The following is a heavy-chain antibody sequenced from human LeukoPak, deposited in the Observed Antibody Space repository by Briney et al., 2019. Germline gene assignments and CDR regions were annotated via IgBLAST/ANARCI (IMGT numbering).Heavy chain of an antibody. CDR3: AKDRSGYSGYDQNFDY. CDR2: ISGSGGNT. CDR1: GFTFSSYA. V-gene: IGHV3-23*01. J-gene: IGHJ4*02. D-gene: IGHD5-12*01. Sequence: GGSLRLSCAASGFTFSSYAMSWVRQAPRKGLEWVSGISGSGGNTYYPDSVKGRFTISRDNSKNTLYSQMNSLRAEDTAVYYCAKDRSGYSGYDQNFDYWGQGTLVTVSS.